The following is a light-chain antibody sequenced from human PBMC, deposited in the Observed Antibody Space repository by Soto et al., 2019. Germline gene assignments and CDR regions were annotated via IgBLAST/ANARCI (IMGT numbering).Light chain of an antibody. V-gene: IGLV2-8*01. J-gene: IGLJ3*02. Sequence: QSVLTQPPSASGPPGQSVTISCTGTSSDVGGYNYVSWYQQHPGKAPKLMIYEVSKRPSGVPDRFSGSKSGNTASLTVSGLQVEDEADYYCSSYAGSNNLVFGGGTQLTVL. CDR1: SSDVGGYNY. CDR3: SSYAGSNNLV. CDR2: EVS.